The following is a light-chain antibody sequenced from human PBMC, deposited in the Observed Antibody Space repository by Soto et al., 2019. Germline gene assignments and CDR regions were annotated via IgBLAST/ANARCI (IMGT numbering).Light chain of an antibody. CDR3: QQYNSWPALT. CDR2: GAF. V-gene: IGKV3-15*01. CDR1: QSVSSN. J-gene: IGKJ4*01. Sequence: EIVMTQSPATLSVSPGERATLSCRASQSVSSNFAWYEQKPGQAPMLLIYGAFTRATGIPARFSGSGSGTEFTPTISSLQSEGFAVYYCQQYNSWPALTFGGGTKVEIK.